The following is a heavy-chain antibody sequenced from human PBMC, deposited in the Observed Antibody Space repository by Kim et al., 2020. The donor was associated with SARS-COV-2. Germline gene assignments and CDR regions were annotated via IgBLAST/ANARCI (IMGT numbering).Heavy chain of an antibody. J-gene: IGHJ5*02. CDR3: AREHTHPGRNNWFDP. CDR1: GGSISSGGYY. D-gene: IGHD3-10*01. Sequence: SETLSLTCTVSGGSISSGGYYWSWIRQHPGKGLEWIGYIYYSGSTYYNPSLTSRVTISVDTSKNQFSLKLSSVTAADTAVYYCAREHTHPGRNNWFDPWGQGTLVTVSS. CDR2: IYYSGST. V-gene: IGHV4-31*03.